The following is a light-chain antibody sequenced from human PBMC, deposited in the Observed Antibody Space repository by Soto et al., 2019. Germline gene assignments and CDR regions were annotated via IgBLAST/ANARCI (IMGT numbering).Light chain of an antibody. CDR1: QSVLYGSNSKTD. V-gene: IGKV4-1*01. J-gene: IGKJ2*01. CDR2: WAS. CDR3: QQYYSTPYT. Sequence: DIVMIQTPDYLAVSLGERATINCKSSQSVLYGSNSKTDLAWYQHKPGRPPKVLIYWASTRDSVVPDRFSGSGSGTDFPLTISSLQAEDVAVYFCQQYYSTPYTLGQGTQLEIK.